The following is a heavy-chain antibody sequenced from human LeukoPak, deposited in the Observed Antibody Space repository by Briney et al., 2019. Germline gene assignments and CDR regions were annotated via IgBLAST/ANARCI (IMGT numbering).Heavy chain of an antibody. V-gene: IGHV4-61*01. CDR1: GGSVSSGSYY. Sequence: PSETLSLTCTVSGGSVSSGSYYWSWIRQPPGKGLEWIGYIYYSGSTNYNPSLKSRVTISVDTSKNQFSLKLSSVTAADTAVYYCARLSGPYYDFWSGPPANWFDPWGQGTLVTVSS. J-gene: IGHJ5*02. D-gene: IGHD3-3*01. CDR3: ARLSGPYYDFWSGPPANWFDP. CDR2: IYYSGST.